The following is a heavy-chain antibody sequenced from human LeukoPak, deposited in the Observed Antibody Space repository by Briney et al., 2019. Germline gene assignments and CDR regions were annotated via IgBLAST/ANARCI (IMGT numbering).Heavy chain of an antibody. D-gene: IGHD6-13*01. J-gene: IGHJ4*02. CDR2: ISSSGSTI. V-gene: IGHV3-48*03. Sequence: GGSLRLSCAASGFTFSSYEMNWVRQAPGKGLEWVSYISSSGSTIYYADSVKGRFTISRDNAKNSLYLQMNSLRAEDTAVYYCARDELMGSSWYGVIDYWGQGTLVTVSS. CDR1: GFTFSSYE. CDR3: ARDELMGSSWYGVIDY.